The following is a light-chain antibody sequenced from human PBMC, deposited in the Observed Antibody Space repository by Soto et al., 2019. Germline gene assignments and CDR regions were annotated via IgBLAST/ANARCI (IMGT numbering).Light chain of an antibody. CDR2: GAS. V-gene: IGKV3-15*01. CDR3: QQYYNWPPYT. Sequence: IVMTQSPATLSVSPGERVTLSCRASETVRTNLAWFQQKPGQTPRLLIFGASTWATGIPTRFTGSGSETEFTITIGSLQSEDLAVYYCQQYYNWPPYTFGQGTKLEIK. J-gene: IGKJ2*01. CDR1: ETVRTN.